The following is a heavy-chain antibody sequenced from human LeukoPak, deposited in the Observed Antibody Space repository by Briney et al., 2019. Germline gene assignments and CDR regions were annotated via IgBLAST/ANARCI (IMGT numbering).Heavy chain of an antibody. CDR3: ARDQKT. V-gene: IGHV4-38-2*02. CDR2: IYHSGST. J-gene: IGHJ4*02. CDR1: GYSISSGYY. Sequence: PSETLSLTCTVSGYSISSGYYWGWIRQPPGKGLEWIGSIYHSGSTYYNPSLKSRVTTSVDTSKNQFSLKLSSVTAADTAVYYCARDQKTWGQGTLVTVSS.